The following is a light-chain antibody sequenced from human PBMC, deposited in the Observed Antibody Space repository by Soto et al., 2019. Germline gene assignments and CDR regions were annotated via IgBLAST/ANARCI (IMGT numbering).Light chain of an antibody. V-gene: IGKV1-6*01. CDR1: HDIGHE. CDR2: AAS. Sequence: IQMTQSPSSLSASVGDRVIITCRTSHDIGHELGWYQQKPVHAAKLLIFAASTLYSGVPPRISDSRSGTLFTLTISSLDPEDFATYFRLQDYNLPRTFGQGTKVDNK. J-gene: IGKJ1*01. CDR3: LQDYNLPRT.